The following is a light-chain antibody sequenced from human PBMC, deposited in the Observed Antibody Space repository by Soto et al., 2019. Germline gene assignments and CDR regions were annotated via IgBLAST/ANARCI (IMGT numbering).Light chain of an antibody. CDR2: DVS. CDR1: SSDVGGYNY. CDR3: SSYTSSSTLV. Sequence: QSALTQPDSVSGSPGQSITISCTGTSSDVGGYNYVSWYQQHPGKAPKLMIYDVSNRPSGVSNRFSGSKSGNTASLTISGLQAEDEAHYDCSSYTSSSTLVFGTGTKRTVI. J-gene: IGLJ1*01. V-gene: IGLV2-14*01.